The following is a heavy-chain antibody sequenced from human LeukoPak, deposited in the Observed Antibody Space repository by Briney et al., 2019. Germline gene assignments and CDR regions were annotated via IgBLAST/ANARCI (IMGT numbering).Heavy chain of an antibody. D-gene: IGHD6-13*01. CDR1: GFTFSSYS. Sequence: GGSLRLSCAASGFTFSSYSMDWVRQAPGKGLEWVSSISSSSSYIYYADSVKGRFTISRDNAKNSLYLQMNSLRVEDTAVYYCARELVEIAAAATDYWGQGTLVTVSS. J-gene: IGHJ4*02. CDR2: ISSSSSYI. V-gene: IGHV3-21*01. CDR3: ARELVEIAAAATDY.